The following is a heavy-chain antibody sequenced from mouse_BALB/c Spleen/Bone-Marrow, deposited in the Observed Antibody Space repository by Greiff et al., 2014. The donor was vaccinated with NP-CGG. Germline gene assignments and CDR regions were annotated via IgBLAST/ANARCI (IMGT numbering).Heavy chain of an antibody. D-gene: IGHD2-1*01. Sequence: LQQSGSELVRPGASVKLSCKASGYTFTSYLIHWVKQRPGQGLELIGNIYPGSGSTNYDEKFKSKAKMTVDTSSSTAYMQLSCLTSADSAVYYCSRTYCNYPAWFAYWGQGTLVTVSA. J-gene: IGHJ3*01. V-gene: IGHV1S22*01. CDR2: IYPGSGST. CDR1: GYTFTSYL. CDR3: SRTYCNYPAWFAY.